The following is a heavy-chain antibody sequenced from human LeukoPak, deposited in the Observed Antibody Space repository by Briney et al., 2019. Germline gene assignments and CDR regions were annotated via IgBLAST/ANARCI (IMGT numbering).Heavy chain of an antibody. J-gene: IGHJ4*02. CDR3: AKDQGYGSGTFLDY. CDR2: ISYNGNNQ. CDR1: GFTFTTYS. D-gene: IGHD3-10*01. V-gene: IGHV3-30*18. Sequence: PGRSLRLSCAASGFTFTTYSMLWVRQAPDKGLEWVAVISYNGNNQYYADSVKGRFTISRDNSKNTLYLQMNSLRAEDTAVYYCAKDQGYGSGTFLDYWGQGTPVTVSS.